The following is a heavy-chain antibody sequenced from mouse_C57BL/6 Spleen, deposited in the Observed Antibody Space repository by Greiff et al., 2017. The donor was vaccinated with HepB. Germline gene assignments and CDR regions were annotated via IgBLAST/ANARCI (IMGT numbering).Heavy chain of an antibody. V-gene: IGHV1-64*01. CDR2: IHPNSGST. CDR1: GYTFTSYW. CDR3: ARRGSYSNYVGFDY. D-gene: IGHD2-5*01. Sequence: QVQLQQPGAELEKPGASVKLSCKASGYTFTSYWMHWVKQRPGQGLEWIGMIHPNSGSTNYNEKFKSKATLTVDKSSSTAYMQLSSLTSEDSAVYYCARRGSYSNYVGFDYWGKGTTLTVSS. J-gene: IGHJ2*01.